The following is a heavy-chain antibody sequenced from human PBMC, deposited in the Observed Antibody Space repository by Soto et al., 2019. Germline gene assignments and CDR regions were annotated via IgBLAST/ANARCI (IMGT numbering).Heavy chain of an antibody. V-gene: IGHV1-3*05. CDR2: INAGNGNT. CDR1: GYTFTTYA. CDR3: ARSIVVVTALDY. Sequence: QVQLVQSGAEEKKPGASVKVSCKASGYTFTTYAMHWVRQAPGQRPGWMGWINAGNGNTKYSQKFQGRVTITRDTSASTAYMELSSVRSEDTAVYYCARSIVVVTALDYWGQGTLVTVS. D-gene: IGHD2-21*02. J-gene: IGHJ4*02.